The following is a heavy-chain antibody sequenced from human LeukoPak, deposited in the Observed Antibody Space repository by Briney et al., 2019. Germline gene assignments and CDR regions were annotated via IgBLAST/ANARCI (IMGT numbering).Heavy chain of an antibody. CDR3: ARSRTGLSSGWSDY. D-gene: IGHD6-19*01. J-gene: IGHJ4*02. Sequence: SETLSVNCTVSGFSISSGYYWGWIRQPPGKGLEWIGIIFHSGNTYYNPSLNSRLTIFVDTSKNQFSLKLNSVTVADTAVYFCARSRTGLSSGWSDYWGQGMLVTVSS. CDR2: IFHSGNT. CDR1: GFSISSGYY. V-gene: IGHV4-38-2*02.